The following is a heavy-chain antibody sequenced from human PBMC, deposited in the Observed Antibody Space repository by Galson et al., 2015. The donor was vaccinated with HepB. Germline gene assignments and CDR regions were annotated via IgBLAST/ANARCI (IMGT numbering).Heavy chain of an antibody. D-gene: IGHD3-22*01. V-gene: IGHV2-5*02. CDR3: ALYSSGLDY. J-gene: IGHJ4*02. CDR2: IYWDDDK. CDR1: GFSLSTSGVG. Sequence: PALVKPPQTLTLTCTFSGFSLSTSGVGVGWIRQPPGKALEWLALIYWDDDKRYSPSLKSRLSITKDTSKNQVVLTMTNIDPVDTATYYCALYSSGLDYWGQGTLVTVSS.